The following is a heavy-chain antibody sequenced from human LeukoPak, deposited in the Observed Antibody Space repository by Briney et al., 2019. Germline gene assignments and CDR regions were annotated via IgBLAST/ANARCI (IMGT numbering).Heavy chain of an antibody. CDR2: ISGSGGST. Sequence: GGSLRLSCAASEFTFSNYHMSWIRQAPGKGLEWVSAISGSGGSTYYADSVKGRFTISRDNSKNTLYLQMNSLRAEDTAVYYCAKDGIAAAIYTFDYWGQGTLVTVSS. CDR3: AKDGIAAAIYTFDY. CDR1: EFTFSNYH. J-gene: IGHJ4*02. D-gene: IGHD6-13*01. V-gene: IGHV3-23*01.